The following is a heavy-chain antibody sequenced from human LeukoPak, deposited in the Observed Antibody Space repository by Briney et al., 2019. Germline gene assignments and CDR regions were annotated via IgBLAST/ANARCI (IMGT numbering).Heavy chain of an antibody. J-gene: IGHJ4*02. CDR1: GDXVSSNSVA. CDR2: TYYRSSWYN. Sequence: SQTLSLTCVISGDXVSSNSVAWNWIRQSLSGGLEWLGRTYYRSSWYNDYAVSVKSRITIKPDTSKNQFFLQLNSVTPEDTAVYYCARETSHFDYWGQGTLVTVSS. V-gene: IGHV6-1*01. CDR3: ARETSHFDY.